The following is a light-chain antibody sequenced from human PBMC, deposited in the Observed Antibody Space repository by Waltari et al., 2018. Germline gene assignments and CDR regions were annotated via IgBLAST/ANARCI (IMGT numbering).Light chain of an antibody. Sequence: QSVLTQPPSVSGTPGQRVPIPCSGSNSNIGGNSVNWYQKLPGTAPKLLIYNDNQGPSGVPDRFSASKSGTSASLAITGLQSEDEAHYYCAVWDDSLGGVFGGGTKLTVL. CDR1: NSNIGGNS. CDR3: AVWDDSLGGV. CDR2: NDN. V-gene: IGLV1-44*01. J-gene: IGLJ3*02.